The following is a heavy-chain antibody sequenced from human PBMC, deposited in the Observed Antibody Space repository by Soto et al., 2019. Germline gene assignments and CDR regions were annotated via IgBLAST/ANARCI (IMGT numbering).Heavy chain of an antibody. CDR2: ISSSSSYI. V-gene: IGHV3-21*01. CDR1: GFTFSSYS. CDR3: ARGPDIGKLPFDY. J-gene: IGHJ4*02. Sequence: GGSLRLSCAASGFTFSSYSMNWVRQAPGKGLEWVSSISSSSSYIYYADSVKGRFTISRDNAKNSLYLQMNSLRAEDTAVYYCARGPDIGKLPFDYWGQGTLVTVSS.